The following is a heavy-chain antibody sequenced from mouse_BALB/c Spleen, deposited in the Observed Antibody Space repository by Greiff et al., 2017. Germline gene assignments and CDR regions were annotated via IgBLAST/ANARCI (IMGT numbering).Heavy chain of an antibody. D-gene: IGHD1-1*01. V-gene: IGHV1-81*01. Sequence: QVQLQQSGPELVKPGASVKMSCKASGYTFTDYVISWVKQRTGQGLEWIGEIYPGSGSTYYNEKFKGKATLTADKSSNTAYMQLSSLTSEDSAVYFCARGRSYYGSRDYAMDYWGQGTSVTVSS. CDR3: ARGRSYYGSRDYAMDY. CDR2: IYPGSGST. J-gene: IGHJ4*01. CDR1: GYTFTDYV.